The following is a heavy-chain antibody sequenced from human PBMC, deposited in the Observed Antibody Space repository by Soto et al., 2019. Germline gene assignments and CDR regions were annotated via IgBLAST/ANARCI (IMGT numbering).Heavy chain of an antibody. CDR1: GGSISNYY. CDR3: ARDKITGLFDY. CDR2: IYYSGST. V-gene: IGHV4-59*12. Sequence: SETLSLTCIVSGGSISNYYWSWIRQPPGKGLEWIGYIYYSGSTNYNPSLTSRVTISVDTSKNQFSLKLTSVTAADTAVYYCARDKITGLFDYWGQGTLVTVSS. D-gene: IGHD2-8*02. J-gene: IGHJ4*02.